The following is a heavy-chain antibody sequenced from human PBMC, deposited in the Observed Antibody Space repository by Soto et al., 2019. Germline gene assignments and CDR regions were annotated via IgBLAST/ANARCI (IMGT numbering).Heavy chain of an antibody. CDR2: ISPDGSRT. V-gene: IGHV3-74*01. CDR1: GFTFSSYW. Sequence: GGSLRLSCAGSGFTFSSYWMHWVRQTPGEGLVWVSRISPDGSRTSYADSVKGRFTISRDNAENTLYLQMNSLRAEDTAVYYCARVGQGQYYFHYWGQATRVTVAS. J-gene: IGHJ4*02. CDR3: ARVGQGQYYFHY.